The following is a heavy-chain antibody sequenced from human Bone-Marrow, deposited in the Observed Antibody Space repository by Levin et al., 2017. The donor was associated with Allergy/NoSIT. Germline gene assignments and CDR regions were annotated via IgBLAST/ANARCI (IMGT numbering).Heavy chain of an antibody. CDR3: AKVWESGSYLYYGMDV. J-gene: IGHJ6*02. CDR1: GFTFNNYA. Sequence: PGESLKISCVASGFTFNNYAMNWVRQVPGKGLEWVSGIKSNGDDTYYADSVRGRFTISRDNSKNTLYLQVNSLRAEDTAIYYCAKVWESGSYLYYGMDVWGRGTTVTVSS. V-gene: IGHV3-23*01. D-gene: IGHD1-26*01. CDR2: IKSNGDDT.